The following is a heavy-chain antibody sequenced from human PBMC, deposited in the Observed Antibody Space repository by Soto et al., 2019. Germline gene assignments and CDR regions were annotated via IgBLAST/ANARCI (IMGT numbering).Heavy chain of an antibody. D-gene: IGHD2-2*01. CDR1: GGSISSGGYY. Sequence: QVQLQESGPGLVKPSQTLSLTCTVSGGSISSGGYYWSWIRQHPGKGLEWIGYIYYSGSTYYNPSLKGRVTISVDTSKNQFSLKLSSVTAADTAVYYCARGPYCSSTSCYEDNDAFDIWGQGTMVTVSS. CDR3: ARGPYCSSTSCYEDNDAFDI. CDR2: IYYSGST. V-gene: IGHV4-31*03. J-gene: IGHJ3*02.